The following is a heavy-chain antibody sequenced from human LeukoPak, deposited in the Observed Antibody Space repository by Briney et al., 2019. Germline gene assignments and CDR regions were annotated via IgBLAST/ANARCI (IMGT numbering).Heavy chain of an antibody. CDR2: INHSGST. J-gene: IGHJ4*02. CDR3: AGYYYDSSGYYS. D-gene: IGHD3-22*01. Sequence: SETLSLTCAVYGGSFSGYYWSWIRQPPGKGLEWIGEINHSGSTNYNPSLKSRVAISVDTPKNQFSLKLSSVTAADTAVYYCAGYYYDSSGYYSWGQGTLVTVSS. V-gene: IGHV4-34*01. CDR1: GGSFSGYY.